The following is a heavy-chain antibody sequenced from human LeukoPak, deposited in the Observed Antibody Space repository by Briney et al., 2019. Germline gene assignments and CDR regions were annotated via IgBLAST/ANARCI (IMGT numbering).Heavy chain of an antibody. V-gene: IGHV3-7*04. Sequence: PGGSLRLSCAASGFTFSSYWMSWVRQAPGKGLEWVANIKKDGSDKYYVDSVKGRFTISRDNAKNSLYLQMNSLRAEDTAVYYCARGSDILTGYLFRFDYWGQGTLVTVSS. CDR2: IKKDGSDK. CDR1: GFTFSSYW. CDR3: ARGSDILTGYLFRFDY. J-gene: IGHJ4*02. D-gene: IGHD3-9*01.